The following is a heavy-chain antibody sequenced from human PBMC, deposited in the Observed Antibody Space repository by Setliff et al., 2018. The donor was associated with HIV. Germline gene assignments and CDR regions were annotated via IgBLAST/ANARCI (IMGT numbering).Heavy chain of an antibody. V-gene: IGHV1-18*01. D-gene: IGHD3-16*01. J-gene: IGHJ4*02. CDR1: GYTFTSYG. CDR2: ISAYNGNT. Sequence: ASVKVSCKASGYTFTSYGISWVRQAPGQGLEWMGWISAYNGNTNYAQKLQGRVTMTTDTSTSTAYMELRSLRSDDTAVYYCARDMDGGGSDRQFKYFYWGQGTLVTVSS. CDR3: ARDMDGGGSDRQFKYFY.